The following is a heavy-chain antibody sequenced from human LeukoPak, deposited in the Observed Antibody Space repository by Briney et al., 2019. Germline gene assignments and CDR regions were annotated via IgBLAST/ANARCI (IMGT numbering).Heavy chain of an antibody. V-gene: IGHV1-2*02. D-gene: IGHD3-22*01. J-gene: IGHJ4*02. CDR1: GYTFIAYY. CDR2: INPNSGGT. CDR3: ARDPRYYYDSSGYYPDRFDY. Sequence: ASVKVSCKASGYTFIAYYIHWVRQAPGQGLEWMGWINPNSGGTNYAQKFQGRVTMTRDTSISTAYMELSRLRSDDTAVYYCARDPRYYYDSSGYYPDRFDYWGQGTLVTVSS.